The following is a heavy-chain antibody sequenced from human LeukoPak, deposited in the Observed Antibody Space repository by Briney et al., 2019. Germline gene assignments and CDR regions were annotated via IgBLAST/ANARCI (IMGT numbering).Heavy chain of an antibody. CDR1: GGPISSSSYY. J-gene: IGHJ5*02. D-gene: IGHD3-16*01. Sequence: SETLSLTCTVSGGPISSSSYYWGWIRQPPGKGLEWIGSIYYSGSTYYNPSLKSRVTISVDTSKNQFSLKLSSVTAADTAVYYCARSGVWPLPRYNWFDPWGQGTLVTVSS. CDR3: ARSGVWPLPRYNWFDP. CDR2: IYYSGST. V-gene: IGHV4-39*01.